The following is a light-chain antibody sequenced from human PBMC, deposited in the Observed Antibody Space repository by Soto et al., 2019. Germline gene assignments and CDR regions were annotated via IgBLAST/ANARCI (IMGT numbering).Light chain of an antibody. J-gene: IGLJ1*01. Sequence: QSVRTQPPSASGSPGQSVTISCTGTKSDIDVYDFVSWYQHLPGKAPRLIIYEVFQRPSGVPDRFSGSKSGNTASLTVSGLKAADEADYFCKSYAGSNTYVFGSGTKVTVL. CDR3: KSYAGSNTYV. CDR1: KSDIDVYDF. V-gene: IGLV2-8*01. CDR2: EVF.